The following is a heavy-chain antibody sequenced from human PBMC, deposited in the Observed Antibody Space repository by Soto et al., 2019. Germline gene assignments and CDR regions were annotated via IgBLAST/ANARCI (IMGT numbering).Heavy chain of an antibody. CDR2: ISSSGTI. Sequence: EVQLVESGGGLVQTGGSLRLSCAASGFTFSSYGMNWVRQATGKGLEWVSYISSSGTIYYADSVKGRFTISRDNAKNSLYLQMNSMRYEDTAVYYCARSLLRHARFDSWGQGPMVTVSS. CDR1: GFTFSSYG. J-gene: IGHJ4*02. CDR3: ARSLLRHARFDS. V-gene: IGHV3-48*02. D-gene: IGHD2-15*01.